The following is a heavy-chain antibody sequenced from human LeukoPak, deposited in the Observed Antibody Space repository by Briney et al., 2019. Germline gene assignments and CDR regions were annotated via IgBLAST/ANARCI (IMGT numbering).Heavy chain of an antibody. CDR1: GGSFSGYY. V-gene: IGHV4-34*01. J-gene: IGHJ4*02. Sequence: SETLSLTCAVYGGSFSGYYWSWIRQPPGKGLEWIGEINHSGSTNYNPSLKSRVTISVDTSKNQFSLKLSSVTAADTAVYYCARGGWEMATIPLPPEDYWVQGTLVTVSS. CDR3: ARGGWEMATIPLPPEDY. D-gene: IGHD5-12*01. CDR2: INHSGST.